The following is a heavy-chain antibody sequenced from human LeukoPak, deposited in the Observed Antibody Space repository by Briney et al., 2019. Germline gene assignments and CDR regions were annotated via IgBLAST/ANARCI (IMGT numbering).Heavy chain of an antibody. CDR2: IYPGDSDT. D-gene: IGHD3-22*01. V-gene: IGHV5-51*01. CDR3: ARRYDAYDGSGYFGY. CDR1: GYSFTSYW. J-gene: IGHJ4*02. Sequence: GESLKISCKGSGYSFTSYWIGWVRQLPGKGLEWMGIIYPGDSDTRYTPSFQGQVTISPDKSTTTAYLQWSSLKASDTAMYYCARRYDAYDGSGYFGYWGQGTLVTVSS.